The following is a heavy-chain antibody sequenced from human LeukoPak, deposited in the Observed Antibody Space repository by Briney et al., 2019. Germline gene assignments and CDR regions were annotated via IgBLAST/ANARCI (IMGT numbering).Heavy chain of an antibody. CDR1: GGSISSSSYY. D-gene: IGHD2-2*01. Sequence: SETLSLTCTVSGGSISSSSYYWGWIRQPPGKGLEWIGSIYYSGSTYYNPSLRSRVTISVDTSKNQFSLKLSSVTAADTAVYYCARQWDTSCWENWGQGTLVTVSS. J-gene: IGHJ4*02. CDR2: IYYSGST. CDR3: ARQWDTSCWEN. V-gene: IGHV4-39*01.